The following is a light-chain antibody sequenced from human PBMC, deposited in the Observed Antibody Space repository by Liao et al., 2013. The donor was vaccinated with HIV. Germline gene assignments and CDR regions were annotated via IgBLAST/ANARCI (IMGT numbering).Light chain of an antibody. CDR3: QAWDINTAV. CDR2: QDS. Sequence: SYVLTQPPSVSVAPGKTARITCGGTNIGSKSVHWYQQKPGQSPVVVIYQDSKRPSGIPERFSGSNSGNTATLTISGTQAMDEADYYCQAWDINTAVFGGGTKLTVL. V-gene: IGLV3-21*01. J-gene: IGLJ3*02. CDR1: NIGSKS.